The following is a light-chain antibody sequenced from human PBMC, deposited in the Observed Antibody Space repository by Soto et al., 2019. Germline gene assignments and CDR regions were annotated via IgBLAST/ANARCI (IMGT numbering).Light chain of an antibody. J-gene: IGKJ1*01. CDR2: AAS. CDR3: QQYVNTVRT. V-gene: IGKV3-20*01. CDR1: QTISNSY. Sequence: EIVLTQSPGTLSLSPGERATLSCRASQTISNSYLPWYQHKSGQAPRLLISAASSRATGIPDRFSGSGSGTDFTLTISRLEPEDFAVYYCQQYVNTVRTFGQGTKVDIK.